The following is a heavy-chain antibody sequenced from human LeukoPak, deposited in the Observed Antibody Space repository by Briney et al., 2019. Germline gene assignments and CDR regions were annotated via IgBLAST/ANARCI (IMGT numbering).Heavy chain of an antibody. V-gene: IGHV1-18*01. CDR2: ISAYNGNT. CDR3: ARDRAQWIQLWVDAFDI. Sequence: GALVKVSCKASGYTFTSYGISWVRQAPGQGLEWMGWISAYNGNTNYAQKLQGRVTMTTDTSTSTAYMELRSLRSDDAAVYYCARDRAQWIQLWVDAFDIWGQGTMVTVSS. J-gene: IGHJ3*02. CDR1: GYTFTSYG. D-gene: IGHD5-18*01.